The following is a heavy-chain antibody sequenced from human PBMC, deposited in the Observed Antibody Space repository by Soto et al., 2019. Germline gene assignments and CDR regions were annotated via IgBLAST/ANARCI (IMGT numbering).Heavy chain of an antibody. CDR1: GYSFTNYD. V-gene: IGHV1-8*01. CDR3: ARSPTVSRYHDYYGMDV. Sequence: QVQLVQSGAEVKKPGASVKVSCKASGYSFTNYDINWVRQATGQGLEWMGWMNPESGNTGYAQKFQYRVTMTRDTSISTAYMEVSSLRSEDTAVYYCARSPTVSRYHDYYGMDVWGQGTTVTVSS. D-gene: IGHD3-16*02. CDR2: MNPESGNT. J-gene: IGHJ6*02.